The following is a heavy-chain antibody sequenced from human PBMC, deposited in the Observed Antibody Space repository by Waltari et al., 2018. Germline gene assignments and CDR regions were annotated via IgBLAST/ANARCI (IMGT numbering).Heavy chain of an antibody. Sequence: QLQLQESGPGLVKPSETLSLTCTVSGGSISSSSYYWGWIRQPPGKGLEWIGSIYYSGSTYYNPSLKSRVTISVDTSKNQFSLKLSSVTAADTAVYYCAKDGQQLVQPTSFDYWGQGTLVTVSS. CDR2: IYYSGST. D-gene: IGHD6-13*01. CDR3: AKDGQQLVQPTSFDY. V-gene: IGHV4-39*07. CDR1: GGSISSSSYY. J-gene: IGHJ4*02.